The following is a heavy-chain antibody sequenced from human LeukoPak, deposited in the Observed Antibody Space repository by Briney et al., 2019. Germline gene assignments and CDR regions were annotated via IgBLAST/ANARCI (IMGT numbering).Heavy chain of an antibody. D-gene: IGHD5-18*01. CDR2: ISYDGSNK. J-gene: IGHJ4*02. Sequence: GRSLRLSCAASGFTFSSYGMHWVRQAPGKGLEWVAVISYDGSNKYYADSVKGRFTISRDNSKNTLYLQMSSLRAEDTAVYYCAKLTPPPASGPSAMAKGDFDYWGQGTLVTVSS. CDR3: AKLTPPPASGPSAMAKGDFDY. CDR1: GFTFSSYG. V-gene: IGHV3-30*18.